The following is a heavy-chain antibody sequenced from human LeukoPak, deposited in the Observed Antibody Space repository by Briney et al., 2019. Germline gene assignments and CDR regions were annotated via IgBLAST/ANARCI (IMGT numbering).Heavy chain of an antibody. D-gene: IGHD1-26*01. CDR1: GYTLTELS. V-gene: IGHV1-24*01. CDR2: FDPEDGET. J-gene: IGHJ1*01. CDR3: ATGPQGGATFQH. Sequence: GASGKVSCKVSGYTLTELSMHWVRQAPGKGLEWMGGFDPEDGETIYAQKFQGRVTMTEDTSTDTAYMALSSLRSEDTAVYYCATGPQGGATFQHWGQGTLVTVSS.